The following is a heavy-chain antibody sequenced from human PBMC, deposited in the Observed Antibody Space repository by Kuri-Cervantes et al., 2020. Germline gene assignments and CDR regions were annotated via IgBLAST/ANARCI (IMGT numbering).Heavy chain of an antibody. D-gene: IGHD6-6*01. CDR2: IDWDDDK. CDR1: VFSLSTSGVG. CDR3: ARIPMSIAARYFDY. J-gene: IGHJ4*02. V-gene: IGHV2-70*01. Sequence: SGPTMVKPTQTLTLTCTLSVFSLSTSGVGVVWIRQPPGKALEWLALIDWDDDKYYSTALKTRLTISKDTSKNQVVLTMTNMDPVDTATYYCARIPMSIAARYFDYWGQGTLVTVSS.